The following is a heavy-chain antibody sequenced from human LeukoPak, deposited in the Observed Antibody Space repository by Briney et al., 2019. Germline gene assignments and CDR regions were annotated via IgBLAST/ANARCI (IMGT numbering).Heavy chain of an antibody. D-gene: IGHD5-12*01. J-gene: IGHJ4*02. CDR1: GFTFSSYW. CDR3: VRDSPGYGAYDFD. V-gene: IGHV3-7*01. Sequence: PGGSLRLSCAASGFTFSSYWMSWVRQALGKGLEWVANIKEDGSAKYYVDSVKGRFTISRDNAKNSLYLQMNNLSAEDTAVYYCVRDSPGYGAYDFDWGQGTLVTVSS. CDR2: IKEDGSAK.